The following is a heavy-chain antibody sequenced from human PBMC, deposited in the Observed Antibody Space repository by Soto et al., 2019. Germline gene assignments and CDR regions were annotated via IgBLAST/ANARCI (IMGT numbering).Heavy chain of an antibody. V-gene: IGHV3-30-3*01. J-gene: IGHJ4*02. CDR2: ISYDGSNK. CDR3: AREGGVFLSGWYQPLDY. Sequence: QVQLVESGGGVVQPGRSLRLSCAASGFTFSSYAMHWVRQAPGKGLEWVAVISYDGSNKYYADSVKGRFTISRDNSKNTLYLQMNSLRAEDTAVYYCAREGGVFLSGWYQPLDYWGQGTLVTVSS. CDR1: GFTFSSYA. D-gene: IGHD6-19*01.